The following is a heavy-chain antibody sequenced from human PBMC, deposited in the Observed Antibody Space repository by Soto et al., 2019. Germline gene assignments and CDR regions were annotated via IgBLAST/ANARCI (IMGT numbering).Heavy chain of an antibody. Sequence: QLQLQESGPGLVKPSETLSLTCTVSGGSISSNNYFWGWIRQPPGRGLDWIGSLYYGGSTYYSPSLKSRVTVSVDTSKNQFSLNLSSVTAADTAVYYCARHPVATWPTFYYGLDVWGQGTTVTVSS. CDR3: ARHPVATWPTFYYGLDV. CDR1: GGSISSNNYF. CDR2: LYYGGST. V-gene: IGHV4-39*01. J-gene: IGHJ6*02.